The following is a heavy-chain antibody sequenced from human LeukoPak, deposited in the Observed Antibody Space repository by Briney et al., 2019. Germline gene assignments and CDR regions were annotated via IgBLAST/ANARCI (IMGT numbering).Heavy chain of an antibody. V-gene: IGHV4-34*01. CDR3: ARGTWGPYY. J-gene: IGHJ4*02. CDR2: IDHSGSA. CDR1: VGSFSGYY. Sequence: SETLSLTCAVYVGSFSGYYWSWIRQSPGKGLEWIGEIDHSGSANYNPSFMSRVTMSVDTSKNQFSLKLSSVTAADTAVYYCARGTWGPYYWGQGTLVTVSS. D-gene: IGHD3-16*01.